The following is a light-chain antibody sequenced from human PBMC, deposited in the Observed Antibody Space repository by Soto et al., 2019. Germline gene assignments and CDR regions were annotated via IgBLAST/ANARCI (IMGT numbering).Light chain of an antibody. V-gene: IGLV2-14*03. CDR2: DVS. J-gene: IGLJ2*01. CDR3: SSYSTTSALV. Sequence: QSALTQPASVSGSPGQSITISCAGTSADIGAFNYVSWYQHHPGKAPKLLIYDVSDRPSGVSTRFSASKSANTASLTISGRQADDEGDYYCSSYSTTSALVFGGGTKLTVL. CDR1: SADIGAFNY.